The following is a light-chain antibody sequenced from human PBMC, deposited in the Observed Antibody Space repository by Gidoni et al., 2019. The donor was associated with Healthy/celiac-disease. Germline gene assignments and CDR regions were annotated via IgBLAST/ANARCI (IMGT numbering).Light chain of an antibody. Sequence: DIVMTQSPDSLAVCLGERATINCKYSKSVLYSSNNKNYLAGYQQKPGQPPKLLIYWASTRESGVPDRFSGSWSGTDFTLTISSLQAEDVAVYYCQQYYSTPPTFGQGTKVEIK. CDR1: KSVLYSSNNKNY. CDR2: WAS. J-gene: IGKJ1*01. V-gene: IGKV4-1*01. CDR3: QQYYSTPPT.